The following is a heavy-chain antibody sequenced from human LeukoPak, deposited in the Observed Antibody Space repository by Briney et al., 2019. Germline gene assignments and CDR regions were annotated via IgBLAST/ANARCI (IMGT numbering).Heavy chain of an antibody. CDR2: ISAYNGNT. Sequence: EASVKVSCKASGYTFPRYGISWVRPAPGQGLEWMGWISAYNGNTNYAQKLQGRVTMTTDKSTNTAYMEQMSLRSDDQAVVYYARSVRPTRINYWGQETLVAVSS. D-gene: IGHD1-1*01. CDR3: ARSVRPTRINY. V-gene: IGHV1-18*01. CDR1: GYTFPRYG. J-gene: IGHJ4*02.